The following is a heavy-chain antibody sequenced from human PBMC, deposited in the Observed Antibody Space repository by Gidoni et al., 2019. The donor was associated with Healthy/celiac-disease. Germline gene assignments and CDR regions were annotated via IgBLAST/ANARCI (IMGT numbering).Heavy chain of an antibody. D-gene: IGHD3-3*01. V-gene: IGHV3-23*01. Sequence: EVQLLESAGGLVQPGGPLRSSCAASVSTFSSYAMSWVRQAPGKGLEWVSAISGSGGSTYYADSVKGRFTISRDNSKNTLYLQMNSLRAEDTAVYYCAKDLSSGFSAPAGVWGKGTTVTVSS. CDR3: AKDLSSGFSAPAGV. J-gene: IGHJ6*04. CDR1: VSTFSSYA. CDR2: ISGSGGST.